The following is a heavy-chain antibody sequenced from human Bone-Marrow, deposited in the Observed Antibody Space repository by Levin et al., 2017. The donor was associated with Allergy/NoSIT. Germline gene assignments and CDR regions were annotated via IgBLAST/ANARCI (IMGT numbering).Heavy chain of an antibody. J-gene: IGHJ2*01. CDR3: ARGGQELVSGWYFDL. CDR1: GFTFSSYD. D-gene: IGHD6-13*01. V-gene: IGHV3-13*01. Sequence: LSLTCAASGFTFSSYDMHWVRQATGKGLEWVSAIGTAGDTYYPGSVKGRFTISRENAKNSLYLQMNSLRAGDTAVYYCARGGQELVSGWYFDLWGRGTLVTVSS. CDR2: IGTAGDT.